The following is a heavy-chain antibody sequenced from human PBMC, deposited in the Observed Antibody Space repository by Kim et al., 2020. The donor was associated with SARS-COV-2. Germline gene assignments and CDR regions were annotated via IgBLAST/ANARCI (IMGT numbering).Heavy chain of an antibody. J-gene: IGHJ4*02. D-gene: IGHD3-3*01. CDR3: ASQGSSIFGVVIISHFDY. Sequence: KGRFTISRDNAKNSLYLQMNSLRAEDTAVYYWASQGSSIFGVVIISHFDYWGQGTLVTVSS. V-gene: IGHV3-11*06.